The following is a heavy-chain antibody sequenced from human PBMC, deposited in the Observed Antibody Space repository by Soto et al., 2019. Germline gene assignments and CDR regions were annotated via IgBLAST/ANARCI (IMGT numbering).Heavy chain of an antibody. D-gene: IGHD3-9*01. Sequence: EVQLVESGGGLVQPGGSLKLSCAASGFTFSGSAMHWVRQASGKGLEWVGRIRSKANSYATAYAASVKGRFTISREDSKNTAYLQMNSLKTEDTAVYYCTRDERLRYFDAFDIWGQGTMVTVSS. CDR1: GFTFSGSA. CDR3: TRDERLRYFDAFDI. V-gene: IGHV3-73*01. CDR2: IRSKANSYAT. J-gene: IGHJ3*02.